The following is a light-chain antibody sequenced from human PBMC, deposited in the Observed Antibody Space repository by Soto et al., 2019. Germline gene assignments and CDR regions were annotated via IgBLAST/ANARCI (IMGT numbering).Light chain of an antibody. CDR2: DAS. J-gene: IGKJ5*01. CDR1: QSVSIS. V-gene: IGKV3-11*01. Sequence: EIVLAQSPATLSLSPGERATPACRGIQSVSISLAWYQQKPGQAPRLLIYDASNRATGVPARFSGSGSGTDFTLTVSSLEPEDFALYYCQQRSNWPPEITFGQGTRLEIK. CDR3: QQRSNWPPEIT.